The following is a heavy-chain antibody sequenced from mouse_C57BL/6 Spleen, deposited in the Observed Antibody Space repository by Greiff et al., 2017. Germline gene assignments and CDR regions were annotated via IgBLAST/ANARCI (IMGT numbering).Heavy chain of an antibody. CDR3: ARDRQLRLRGDFDY. CDR2: IRNKANGYTT. V-gene: IGHV7-3*01. J-gene: IGHJ2*01. Sequence: EVNLVESGGGLVQPGGSLSLSCAASGFTFTDYYMSWVRQPPGKALEWLGFIRNKANGYTTEYSASVKGRFTITRDKSQSIVYLQMNALRAEDSATYYCARDRQLRLRGDFDYWGQGTTLTVSS. D-gene: IGHD3-2*02. CDR1: GFTFTDYY.